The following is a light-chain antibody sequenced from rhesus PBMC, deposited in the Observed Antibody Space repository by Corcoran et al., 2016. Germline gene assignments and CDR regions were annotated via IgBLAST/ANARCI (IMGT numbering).Light chain of an antibody. J-gene: IGKJ4*01. CDR1: QSVSSY. Sequence: EIVMTQSPATLSLSPGERATLSCRASQSVSSYVAWYQPKPEQAPRLLIYGASSRATGNPDRFSGSGTGTDFTLTISSLEPEYFAVYYCQQYSNWPLTFGGGTKVEIK. CDR3: QQYSNWPLT. CDR2: GAS. V-gene: IGKV3S9*01.